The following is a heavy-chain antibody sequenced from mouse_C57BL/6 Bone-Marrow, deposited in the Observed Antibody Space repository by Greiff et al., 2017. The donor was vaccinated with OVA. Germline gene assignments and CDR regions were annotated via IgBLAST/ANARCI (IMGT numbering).Heavy chain of an antibody. CDR3: ARPLITTVVAYYFDY. J-gene: IGHJ2*01. CDR2: INPNNGGT. CDR1: GYTFTDYY. V-gene: IGHV1-26*01. D-gene: IGHD1-1*01. Sequence: EVQLQQSGPELVKPGASVKISCKASGYTFTDYYMNWVKQSHGKSLEWIGDINPNNGGTSYNQKFKGKATLTVDKSSSTAYMELRSLTSEDSAVYYCARPLITTVVAYYFDYWGQGTTLTVSS.